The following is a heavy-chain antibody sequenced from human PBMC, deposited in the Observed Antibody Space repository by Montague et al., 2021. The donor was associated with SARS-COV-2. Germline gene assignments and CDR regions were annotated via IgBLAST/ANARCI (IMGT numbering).Heavy chain of an antibody. CDR2: INHDGSAI. D-gene: IGHD6-13*01. J-gene: IGHJ6*02. CDR3: ARDYFTSRWYGCPYYYYYGMDV. CDR1: GFTFSDYC. Sequence: SLRLSCASSGFTFSDYCMRWVRQAPGTGLEWLAYINHDGSAIYYAGSVKGRFTVSRDHAKKLLYLQMNSLRAEDTAVYYCARDYFTSRWYGCPYYYYYGMDVWGQGTAVTVSS. V-gene: IGHV3-7*01.